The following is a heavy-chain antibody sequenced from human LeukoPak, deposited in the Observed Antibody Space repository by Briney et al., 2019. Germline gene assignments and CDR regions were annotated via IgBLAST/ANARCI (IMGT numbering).Heavy chain of an antibody. D-gene: IGHD2-21*01. CDR3: VKGDWYFGS. Sequence: GGSLRLSCAASGFNFGDSRMTWVRQAPGKGLQWVANVNQDGTEKHFLDSVEGRFTISRDNAKKSLYLQMSSLRPEDTALYFCVKGDWYFGSWGQGTLVTVSS. CDR2: VNQDGTEK. V-gene: IGHV3-7*04. J-gene: IGHJ4*02. CDR1: GFNFGDSR.